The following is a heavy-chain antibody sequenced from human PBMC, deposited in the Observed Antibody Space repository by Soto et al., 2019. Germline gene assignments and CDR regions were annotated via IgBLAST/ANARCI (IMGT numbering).Heavy chain of an antibody. CDR2: MNPNSGNT. V-gene: IGHV1-8*01. CDR1: GYTFTSYD. CDR3: ARRDTAMVYYYGMDV. D-gene: IGHD5-18*01. J-gene: IGHJ6*02. Sequence: QVQLVQSGAEVKKPGASVKVSCKSSGYTFTSYDINWVRQATGQGLEWMGWMNPNSGNTGYSQKFRGRVTMTRNTYISTAYMELSSLRSEDKAVYYCARRDTAMVYYYGMDVWGQGTTVTVSS.